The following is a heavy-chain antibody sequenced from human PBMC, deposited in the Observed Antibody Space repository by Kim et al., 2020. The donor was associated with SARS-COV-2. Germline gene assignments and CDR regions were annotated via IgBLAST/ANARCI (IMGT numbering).Heavy chain of an antibody. CDR1: GLTFSSSA. Sequence: GGSLRLSCAASGLTFSSSAMHWVRQSSGKGLEWVGRIRTKEDNYATVYAASVKGRFIISRDDSKDTAYLQMNSLKTEDTAMYYCARLGEGVRDMDVWGQGTTVTVSS. J-gene: IGHJ6*02. CDR3: ARLGEGVRDMDV. V-gene: IGHV3-73*01. D-gene: IGHD4-17*01. CDR2: IRTKEDNYAT.